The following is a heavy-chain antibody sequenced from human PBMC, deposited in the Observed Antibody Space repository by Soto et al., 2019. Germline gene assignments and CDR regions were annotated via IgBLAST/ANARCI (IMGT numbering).Heavy chain of an antibody. V-gene: IGHV4-31*03. J-gene: IGHJ4*02. CDR2: IFYSGST. Sequence: QVQLQESGPGLVKPSQTLSLTCTVSGGSINSGGYYWSWIRQHPGKGLEWIGYIFYSGSTYYNPSLKSRVTTSVDMSKNQFSLKLSSVTAADTTVYYCARVGGSGSPFDNWGQGTLVTVSS. D-gene: IGHD3-10*01. CDR1: GGSINSGGYY. CDR3: ARVGGSGSPFDN.